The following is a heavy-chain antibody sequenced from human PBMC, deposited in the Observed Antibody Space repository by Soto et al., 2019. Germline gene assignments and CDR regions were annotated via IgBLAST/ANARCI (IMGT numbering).Heavy chain of an antibody. CDR2: IIQDGSEK. V-gene: IGHV3-7*03. Sequence: PGGSLRLSCAASGFIFSDYWMNWVRQAPGKGLEWVARIIQDGSEKYYVDSVKGRFTISRDNPKNSLYLQMDSLRVEDTAVYYCARRGIGVAGIFDYWGQGTLVTVSS. J-gene: IGHJ4*02. CDR3: ARRGIGVAGIFDY. CDR1: GFIFSDYW. D-gene: IGHD6-19*01.